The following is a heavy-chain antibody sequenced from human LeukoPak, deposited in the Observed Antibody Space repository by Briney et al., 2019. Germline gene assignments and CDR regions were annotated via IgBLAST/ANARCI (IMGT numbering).Heavy chain of an antibody. J-gene: IGHJ5*02. CDR3: ARGEDEGDCTTTSCGWFDP. Sequence: ASVKVSCKASGYIFTGYYMNWVRQAPGQGLEWMGRINPRSGHTDYAQKFQGRVTMTRDTSISTAYMELSSLRSDDTAVYYCARGEDEGDCTTTSCGWFDPWGQGTLVTVSS. D-gene: IGHD2-2*01. V-gene: IGHV1-2*02. CDR1: GYIFTGYY. CDR2: INPRSGHT.